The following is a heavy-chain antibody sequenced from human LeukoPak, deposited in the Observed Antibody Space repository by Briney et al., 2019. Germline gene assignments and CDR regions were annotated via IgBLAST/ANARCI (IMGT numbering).Heavy chain of an antibody. D-gene: IGHD3-16*01. CDR3: ARSPYAFDY. CDR2: INPSGGST. J-gene: IGHJ4*02. Sequence: ASVKASCKASGYTFTSCYMHWVRQAPGQGLEWMGIINPSGGSTSYAQKFQGRVTMTRDMSTSTVYMGLSSLRSEDTAVYYCARSPYAFDYWGQGTLVTVSS. V-gene: IGHV1-46*01. CDR1: GYTFTSCY.